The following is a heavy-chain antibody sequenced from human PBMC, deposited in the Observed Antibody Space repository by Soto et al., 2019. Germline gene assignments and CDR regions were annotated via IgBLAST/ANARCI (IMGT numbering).Heavy chain of an antibody. D-gene: IGHD2-21*02. J-gene: IGHJ4*02. V-gene: IGHV3-33*01. CDR2: IWYDGSNK. Sequence: QVQLVESGGGVVQPGRSLRLSCAASGFTFSSYGMLWVRQAPGKGLEWVAVIWYDGSNKYYADSVKGRFTISRDNSKNTLYLQMNSLRAEDTAVYYCARALGVYCGGDCALDYWGQGTLVTVSS. CDR1: GFTFSSYG. CDR3: ARALGVYCGGDCALDY.